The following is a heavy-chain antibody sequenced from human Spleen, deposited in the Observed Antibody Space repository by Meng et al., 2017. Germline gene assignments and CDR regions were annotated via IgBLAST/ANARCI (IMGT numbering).Heavy chain of an antibody. J-gene: IGHJ4*02. Sequence: QGQVVQSGAEVKKPGASVKVSCKVSDYTLTSDGFSWVWQAPGQGLQWMGWINIYNGITNYGRNFQGRVTLTTDTSTSTGYMELRSLTSDDTAVYYCATRGNPYLDYWGQGTLVTVSS. CDR1: DYTLTSDG. CDR2: INIYNGIT. CDR3: ATRGNPYLDY. V-gene: IGHV1-18*04.